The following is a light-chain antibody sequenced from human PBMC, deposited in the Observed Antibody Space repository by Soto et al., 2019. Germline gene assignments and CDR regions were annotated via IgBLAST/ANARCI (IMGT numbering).Light chain of an antibody. CDR1: SNDVRDYKL. J-gene: IGLJ2*01. Sequence: QSVLTQPASVSGSPGQSITISCTGTSNDVRDYKLVSWYQQHPGKAPKLIIYEVSNRPSAVSNRFSGSKSGNTASLTISGLQAEDEADYYCSSCSTSGTVTFXGGTQMTVL. V-gene: IGLV2-14*01. CDR2: EVS. CDR3: SSCSTSGTVT.